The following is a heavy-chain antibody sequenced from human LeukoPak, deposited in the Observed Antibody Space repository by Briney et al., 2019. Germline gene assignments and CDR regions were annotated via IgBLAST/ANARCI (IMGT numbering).Heavy chain of an antibody. V-gene: IGHV3-74*01. Sequence: PGGSLRLSCAASRFAFSNHWMHWVRQAPGKGLVWVSRLSGDGSNTIYADSVKGRFTISRDNAKNTLYLQMNSLRAEDTAVYYCTRDYYYSMDVWGQGTTVTVSS. CDR1: RFAFSNHW. CDR2: LSGDGSNT. J-gene: IGHJ6*02. CDR3: TRDYYYSMDV.